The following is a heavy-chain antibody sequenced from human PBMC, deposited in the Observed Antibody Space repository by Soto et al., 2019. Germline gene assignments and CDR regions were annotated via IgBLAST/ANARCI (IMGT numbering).Heavy chain of an antibody. V-gene: IGHV1-3*01. J-gene: IGHJ4*02. Sequence: QVQLVQSGAEVKKPGASVRISCKASGYSLPTHTIHWVRQAPGHRLEWMGWINAANGHTKYSQNFQNRVTISSDTSASTVYMKLTGLTSDDTAIYYCGRANGNYAWGPNDYWGQGTLGTVSS. CDR1: GYSLPTHT. D-gene: IGHD1-7*01. CDR2: INAANGHT. CDR3: GRANGNYAWGPNDY.